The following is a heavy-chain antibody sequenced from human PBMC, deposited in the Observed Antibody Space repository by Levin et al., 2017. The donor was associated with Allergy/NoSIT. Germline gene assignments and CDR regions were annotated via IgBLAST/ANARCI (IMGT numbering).Heavy chain of an antibody. CDR3: ARSQRPTYYYDSDGYHFDY. Sequence: SQTFSLTCTVSGDSIISSSYYWGWVRQPPGKGLEWIGSIYYSGSTYYSPSFKSRVSISIDTSKRQFSLKLSSVTAADTAVYFCARSQRPTYYYDSDGYHFDYWGQGTLVTVSS. CDR2: IYYSGST. CDR1: GDSIISSSYY. D-gene: IGHD3-22*01. J-gene: IGHJ4*02. V-gene: IGHV4-39*07.